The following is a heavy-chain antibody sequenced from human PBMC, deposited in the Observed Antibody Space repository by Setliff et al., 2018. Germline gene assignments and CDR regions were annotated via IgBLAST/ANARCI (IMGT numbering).Heavy chain of an antibody. J-gene: IGHJ6*03. CDR1: GDSVSSSHW. CDR2: IYHTGSTTY. CDR3: ARMSGFQYMDV. Sequence: SETLSLTCEVSGDSVSSSHWWSWVRQPPGRGLEWLGEIYHTGSTTYSYNPSLKGRATLSIDASKRQFSLKLTSVTAADTAVYYCARMSGFQYMDVWGKGTTVTVSS. V-gene: IGHV4-4*02. D-gene: IGHD3-3*01.